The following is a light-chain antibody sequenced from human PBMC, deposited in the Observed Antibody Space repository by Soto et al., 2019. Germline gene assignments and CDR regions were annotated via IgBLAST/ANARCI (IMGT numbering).Light chain of an antibody. CDR3: QKFNTAPLT. V-gene: IGKV1-27*01. J-gene: IGKJ5*01. CDR1: QDISAY. CDR2: NAS. Sequence: DIQMTQSPSSLSASVGDRVTITCRASQDISAYLAWYQQKPGKVPKLLIYNASTVPSGVPARFSGSGSGTYFTLTISSLQPEDVATYYCQKFNTAPLTFGQGTRLEIK.